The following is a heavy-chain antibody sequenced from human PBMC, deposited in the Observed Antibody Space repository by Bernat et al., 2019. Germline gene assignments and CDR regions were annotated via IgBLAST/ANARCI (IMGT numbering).Heavy chain of an antibody. CDR1: GFTFSSYA. D-gene: IGHD2-15*01. J-gene: IGHJ2*01. V-gene: IGHV3-30-3*01. CDR3: ARGVYCSGGSCYSRTLLSWYFDL. CDR2: ISYDGSNK. Sequence: QVQLVESGGGVVQPGRSLRLSCAASGFTFSSYAMHWVRQAPGKGLEWVAVISYDGSNKYYADSVKSRFTISRDNSKNTLYLQMNSLRAEDAAVYYCARGVYCSGGSCYSRTLLSWYFDLWGSGTLVTVSS.